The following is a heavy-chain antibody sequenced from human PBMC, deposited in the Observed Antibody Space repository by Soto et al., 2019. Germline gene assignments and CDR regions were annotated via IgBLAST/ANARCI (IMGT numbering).Heavy chain of an antibody. Sequence: QVQLVESGGGVVQPGRSLRLSCAASGFTFSSYDMHWVRQAPGKGLEWVAVISYDENNKYYVNSVRGPFTISRDNSKNTLYLQMNSLRPEDTAVYYCAKANKVRQWLVCNLDCWGQGTLVTVSS. CDR2: ISYDENNK. CDR1: GFTFSSYD. J-gene: IGHJ4*02. CDR3: AKANKVRQWLVCNLDC. D-gene: IGHD6-19*01. V-gene: IGHV3-30*18.